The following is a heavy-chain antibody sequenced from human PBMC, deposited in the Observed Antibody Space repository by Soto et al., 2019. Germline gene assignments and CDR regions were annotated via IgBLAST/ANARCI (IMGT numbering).Heavy chain of an antibody. CDR1: GGSVSSGSYY. Sequence: PSETLSLTCTVSGGSVSSGSYYWSWIRQPPGKGLEWIGYIYYSGSTNYNPSLKSRVTISVDTSKNQFSLKLSSVTAVGTAVYYCARGGSSGGENWFDPWGQGTLVTVSS. J-gene: IGHJ5*02. D-gene: IGHD1-26*01. CDR2: IYYSGST. CDR3: ARGGSSGGENWFDP. V-gene: IGHV4-61*01.